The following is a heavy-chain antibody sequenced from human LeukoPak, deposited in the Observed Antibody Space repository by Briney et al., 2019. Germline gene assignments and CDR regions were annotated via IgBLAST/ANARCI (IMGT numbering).Heavy chain of an antibody. V-gene: IGHV4-34*01. CDR2: INHSGGT. Sequence: SETLSLTCAVYGGSFSAYSWTWIRQPPGKGLEWIGEINHSGGTNRNPSLKSRVSISRESSKNQIFLKLRSVTAADTAVYYCAGPQAGAAFDIWSQGTMVTVSS. CDR3: AGPQAGAAFDI. CDR1: GGSFSAYS. J-gene: IGHJ3*02. D-gene: IGHD6-13*01.